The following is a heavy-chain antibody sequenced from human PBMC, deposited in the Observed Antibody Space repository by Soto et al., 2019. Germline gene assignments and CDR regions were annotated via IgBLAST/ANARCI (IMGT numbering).Heavy chain of an antibody. V-gene: IGHV3-30-3*01. Sequence: QVQLVESGGGVVQPGRSLRLSCAASGFTFSSYAMHWVRQAPGKGLEWVAVISYDGSNKYYADSVKGRFTISRDNSKNTLYLQMNSLRAEDTAVYYCARDRGVAAGDYYYYGMDVWGQGTTATVSS. CDR2: ISYDGSNK. CDR3: ARDRGVAAGDYYYYGMDV. D-gene: IGHD6-13*01. CDR1: GFTFSSYA. J-gene: IGHJ6*02.